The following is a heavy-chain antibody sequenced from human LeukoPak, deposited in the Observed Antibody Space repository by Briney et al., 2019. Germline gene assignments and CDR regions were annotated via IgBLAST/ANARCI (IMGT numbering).Heavy chain of an antibody. J-gene: IGHJ4*02. Sequence: QSGGSLRLSCAASGFTFNTYAMNWVRQAPGKGLEWVSGISGRGDDRYYADSVKGRFTISRDNSKNTLYLQMNSLRAEDTAVYYCAKAYGDFRWGQGTLVTVSS. D-gene: IGHD4-17*01. CDR3: AKAYGDFR. CDR2: ISGRGDDR. CDR1: GFTFNTYA. V-gene: IGHV3-23*01.